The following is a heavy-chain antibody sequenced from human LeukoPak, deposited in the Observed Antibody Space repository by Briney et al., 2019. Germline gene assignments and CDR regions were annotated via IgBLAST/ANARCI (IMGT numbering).Heavy chain of an antibody. D-gene: IGHD7-27*01. CDR1: GFTFSSYS. CDR2: ISTGSTNI. J-gene: IGHJ4*02. V-gene: IGHV3-21*01. CDR3: ARDPPGAHFDY. Sequence: GGSLRLSCTASGFTFSSYSMNWVRHAPGKGLEWVSYISTGSTNIFYADSFKGRYTISRDNAQNSLYLQMNSLRAEDTAVYYCARDPPGAHFDYWGQGTLVTVSS.